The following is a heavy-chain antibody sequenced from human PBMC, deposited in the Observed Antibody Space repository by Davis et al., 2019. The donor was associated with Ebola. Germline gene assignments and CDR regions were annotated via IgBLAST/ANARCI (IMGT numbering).Heavy chain of an antibody. V-gene: IGHV3-30-3*01. CDR2: ISYDGSNK. CDR1: GFTFSSYA. J-gene: IGHJ6*04. Sequence: SLKISCAAPGFTFSSYAMHWVRQAPGEGLELVAVISYDGSNKYYADSVKSRFTISRDNSKNTLYLQMNSLRAEDTAVYYCACGSCDYYGMDVWGKGTTVTVSS. CDR3: ACGSCDYYGMDV. D-gene: IGHD2-15*01.